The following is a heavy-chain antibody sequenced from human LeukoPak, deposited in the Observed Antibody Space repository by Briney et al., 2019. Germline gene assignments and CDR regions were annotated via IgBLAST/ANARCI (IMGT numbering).Heavy chain of an antibody. CDR3: ASSYEVVAAGPFDY. CDR1: GYTFTSYG. CDR2: ISAYNGNT. V-gene: IGHV1-18*01. D-gene: IGHD2-15*01. Sequence: GASVKVSCKASGYTFTSYGISWVRQAPGQGLEWMGWISAYNGNTNYAQKLQGRVTMTTDTSTSTAYMELRSLRSDDTAVYYCASSYEVVAAGPFDYWGQGTLVTVPS. J-gene: IGHJ4*02.